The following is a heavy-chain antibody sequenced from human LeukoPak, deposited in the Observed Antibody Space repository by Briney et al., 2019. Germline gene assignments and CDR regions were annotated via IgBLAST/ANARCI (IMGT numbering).Heavy chain of an antibody. CDR3: AVILRLDTLDY. CDR1: GFTFSSYS. V-gene: IGHV3-21*01. Sequence: GGSLRLSSAASGFTFSSYSMNWVRQAPGKGLEWVSSISSSSSYIYYADSVKGRFTISRDNAKNSLYLQMNSLRAEDTAVYYCAVILRLDTLDYWGQGTLVTVSS. J-gene: IGHJ4*02. CDR2: ISSSSSYI. D-gene: IGHD3-3*01.